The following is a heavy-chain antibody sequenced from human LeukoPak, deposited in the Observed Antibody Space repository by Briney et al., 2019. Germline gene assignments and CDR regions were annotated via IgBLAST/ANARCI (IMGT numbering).Heavy chain of an antibody. D-gene: IGHD1-1*01. CDR1: GYTFTGHY. J-gene: IGHJ3*02. V-gene: IGHV1-2*02. Sequence: ASVKLSCKASGYTFTGHYMHWVRQAPGQGLEWMGWINSDSGGTTNAQKFQGSVIMTRVTSISTAYMELSRLRSDDTAVYYCARGRVHSWSDAFDIWGQGTTVTVST. CDR3: ARGRVHSWSDAFDI. CDR2: INSDSGGT.